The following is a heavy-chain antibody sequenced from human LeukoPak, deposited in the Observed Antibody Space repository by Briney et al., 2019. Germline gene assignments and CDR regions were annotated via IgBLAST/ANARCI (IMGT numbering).Heavy chain of an antibody. CDR1: GGTFSSYA. J-gene: IGHJ4*02. CDR3: ASYCSGGSCYSDY. D-gene: IGHD2-15*01. Sequence: AASVKVSCKASGGTFSSYAISWVRQAPGQGLEWMGRIIPILGIANYAQKFQGRVTITADKSTSTAYMELSSLRSEDTAVYYCASYCSGGSCYSDYWGQGTLVTVSS. V-gene: IGHV1-69*04. CDR2: IIPILGIA.